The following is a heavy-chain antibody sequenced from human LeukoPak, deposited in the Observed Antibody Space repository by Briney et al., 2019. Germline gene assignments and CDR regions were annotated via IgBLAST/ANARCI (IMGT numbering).Heavy chain of an antibody. Sequence: PSETLSLTCTVSGGSISGYYWSWIRQPAGQGLEWIGRIYGSGSTNYNPSMKSRVTMSVDTSKNQFSLRLSTVTAADTAMSYCASVSRGYYIDSWGQGTLVTVSS. CDR3: ASVSRGYYIDS. V-gene: IGHV4-4*07. J-gene: IGHJ4*02. CDR1: GGSISGYY. D-gene: IGHD3-22*01. CDR2: IYGSGST.